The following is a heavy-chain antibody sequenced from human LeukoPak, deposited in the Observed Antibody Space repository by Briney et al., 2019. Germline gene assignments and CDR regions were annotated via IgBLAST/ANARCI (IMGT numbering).Heavy chain of an antibody. CDR2: ISSRSTYI. J-gene: IGHJ4*02. CDR3: AALDSYGSGSYPIDY. D-gene: IGHD3-10*01. CDR1: GFTFSSYR. V-gene: IGHV3-21*01. Sequence: GGSLRLSCAASGFTFSSYRTNWVRQAPGKGLEWVSSISSRSTYIYYADSLKGRFTISRDNAKNSLYLQMNSLRAEDTAVYYCAALDSYGSGSYPIDYWGQGTLVTVSS.